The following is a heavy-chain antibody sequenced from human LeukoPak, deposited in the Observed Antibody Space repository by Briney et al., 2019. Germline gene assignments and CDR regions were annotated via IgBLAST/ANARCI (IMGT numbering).Heavy chain of an antibody. CDR3: ARHGRSVAGPKYFQH. J-gene: IGHJ1*01. CDR2: IYYSGST. Sequence: SETLSLTCTVSGGSISSSSYYWGWIRQPPGKGLEWIGSIYYSGSTYYNPSLKSRVTISVDTSKNQFSLKLSSVTAPVTAVYYCARHGRSVAGPKYFQHWGQGTLVTVSS. V-gene: IGHV4-39*01. D-gene: IGHD6-19*01. CDR1: GGSISSSSYY.